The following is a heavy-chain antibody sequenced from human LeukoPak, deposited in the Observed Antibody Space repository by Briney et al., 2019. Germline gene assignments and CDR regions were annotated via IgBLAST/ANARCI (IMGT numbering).Heavy chain of an antibody. D-gene: IGHD6-13*01. CDR1: GFTFSSYS. J-gene: IGHJ4*02. CDR2: ISSSSSYI. CDR3: AREGGIAAADTGIDY. Sequence: GGSLRLSCAASGFTFSSYSMNWVRQAPGKGLEWVSSISSSSSYIYYADSVKGRFTISRDNAKNSLYLQMNSLRAEDTAVYYCAREGGIAAADTGIDYWGQGTLVTVSS. V-gene: IGHV3-21*01.